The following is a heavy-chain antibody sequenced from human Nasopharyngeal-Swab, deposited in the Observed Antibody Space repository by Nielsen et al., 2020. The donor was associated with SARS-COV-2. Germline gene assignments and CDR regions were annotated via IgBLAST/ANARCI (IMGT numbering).Heavy chain of an antibody. Sequence: GESLKISCAASGFAFSDYSMDWVRQAPGKGLEWVSYITSSSSTRYYADSVKGRFTVSSDNAKNSLYLQMSSLRDEDTAVYYCVREFEATGATYLDYWGLGTLVTVSS. CDR1: GFAFSDYS. CDR2: ITSSSSTR. CDR3: VREFEATGATYLDY. D-gene: IGHD1-26*01. J-gene: IGHJ4*02. V-gene: IGHV3-48*02.